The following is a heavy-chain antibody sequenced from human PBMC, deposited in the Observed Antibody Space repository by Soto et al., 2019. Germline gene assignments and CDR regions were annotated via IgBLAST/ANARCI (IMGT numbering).Heavy chain of an antibody. CDR1: GYTFTSYG. V-gene: IGHV1-18*04. J-gene: IGHJ6*02. Sequence: GASVKVSCKASGYTFTSYGISWVRQAPGQGLEWMGWISAYNGNTNYAQKLQGRVTMTTDTSTSTAYMELRSLRSDDTAVYYSARDREQPIYYYYGMDVWGQGTTVTVSS. CDR2: ISAYNGNT. CDR3: ARDREQPIYYYYGMDV. D-gene: IGHD6-13*01.